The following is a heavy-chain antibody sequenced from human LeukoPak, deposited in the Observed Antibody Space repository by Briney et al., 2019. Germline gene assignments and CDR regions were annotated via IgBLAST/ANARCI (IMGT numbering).Heavy chain of an antibody. CDR3: AKANWVSNADAVI. V-gene: IGHV3-23*01. D-gene: IGHD1-1*01. CDR2: LRGNGET. CDR1: GFTFSNYA. J-gene: IGHJ4*02. Sequence: TGGSLRLSRAASGFTFSNYAMSWVRQAPAGALEWVSSLRGNGETFYADSVKGRFTLSRDDSRNTVYLQLNNLRVEDTAVHYCAKANWVSNADAVIWGQGTLVTVSS.